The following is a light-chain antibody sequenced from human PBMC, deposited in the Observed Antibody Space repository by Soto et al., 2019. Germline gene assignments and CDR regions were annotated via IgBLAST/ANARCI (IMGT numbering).Light chain of an antibody. J-gene: IGKJ5*01. CDR3: QQTYSRPVT. Sequence: EIQMTQSPSSLSASVGDRVTITCRASQTISSYLNWYQHKPGEAPRLLIYFISRLQSGAPSRFSGSGSGKDFTLTIDSPQPEDNAMYYCQQTYSRPVTFGQGTRLEIK. V-gene: IGKV1-39*01. CDR2: FIS. CDR1: QTISSY.